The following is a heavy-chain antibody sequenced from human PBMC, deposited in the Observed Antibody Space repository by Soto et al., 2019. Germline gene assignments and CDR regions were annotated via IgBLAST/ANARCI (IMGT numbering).Heavy chain of an antibody. CDR2: IKSKTDGGTT. D-gene: IGHD4-17*01. V-gene: IGHV3-15*01. CDR1: GFTFSNAW. CDR3: TTDWFSDYGDYGDAFDI. Sequence: GSLRLSCAASGFTFSNAWMSWVRQVPGKGLEWVGRIKSKTDGGTTDYAAPVKGRFTISRDDSKNTLYLQMNSLKTEDTAVYYCTTDWFSDYGDYGDAFDIWGQGTMVTVSS. J-gene: IGHJ3*02.